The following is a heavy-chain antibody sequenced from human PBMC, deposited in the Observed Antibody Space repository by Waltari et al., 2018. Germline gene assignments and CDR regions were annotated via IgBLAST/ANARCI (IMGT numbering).Heavy chain of an antibody. V-gene: IGHV4-38-2*01. CDR2: IYHSGST. CDR3: QGVIAPAALLGDDY. D-gene: IGHD3-16*02. J-gene: IGHJ4*02. CDR1: GYSISSGYY. Sequence: QVQLQESGPGLVKPSETLSLTCAVSGYSISSGYYWGWIRQPPGKGLEWIGSIYHSGSTYYNPSLKSRVTISVDTSKNQFSLKLSSVTAADTAVYYCQGVIAPAALLGDDYWGQGTLVTVSS.